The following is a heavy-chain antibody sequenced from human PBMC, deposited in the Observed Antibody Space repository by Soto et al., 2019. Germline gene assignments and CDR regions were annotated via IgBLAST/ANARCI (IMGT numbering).Heavy chain of an antibody. D-gene: IGHD6-25*01. V-gene: IGHV3-49*05. J-gene: IGHJ4*02. Sequence: EVQLVESGGGLVKPGRSLRLSCSASGFSFGDYAITWFRQAPGKGLECVGFITSKRYGETPQYAASAKGRFTISRDDSKSIAYLQMNSLKIEDTAVYYCTRLGRDGYTIPFDYWGQGTLVTVSS. CDR2: ITSKRYGETP. CDR1: GFSFGDYA. CDR3: TRLGRDGYTIPFDY.